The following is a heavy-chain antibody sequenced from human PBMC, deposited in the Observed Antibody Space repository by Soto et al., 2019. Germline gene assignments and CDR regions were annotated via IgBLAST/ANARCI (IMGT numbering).Heavy chain of an antibody. CDR3: ARDRGYSSSWYGWFDP. CDR2: IYYSGST. V-gene: IGHV4-59*01. Sequence: SETLSLTCTVSGGSISSYYWSWIRQPPGKGLEWIGYIYYSGSTNYNPSLKSRVTISVDTSKNQFSLKLSSVTAADTAVYYCARDRGYSSSWYGWFDPWGQGTLVTVSS. J-gene: IGHJ5*02. D-gene: IGHD6-13*01. CDR1: GGSISSYY.